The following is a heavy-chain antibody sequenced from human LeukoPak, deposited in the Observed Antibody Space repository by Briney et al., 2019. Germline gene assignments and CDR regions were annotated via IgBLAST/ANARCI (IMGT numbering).Heavy chain of an antibody. V-gene: IGHV1-2*06. Sequence: SVKVSCKASGYAFAGYHIHWVRQAPGQGLEWMGRINPNSGGRNYAQKFQDRVTVTRDTSISTAYMELSSLRSDDTAVYYCARDSDVGTRLYYFNYWGQGTLVTVSS. CDR3: ARDSDVGTRLYYFNY. D-gene: IGHD7-27*01. CDR1: GYAFAGYH. J-gene: IGHJ4*02. CDR2: INPNSGGR.